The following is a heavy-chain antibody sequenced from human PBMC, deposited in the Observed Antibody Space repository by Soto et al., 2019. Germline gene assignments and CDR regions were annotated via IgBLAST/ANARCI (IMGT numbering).Heavy chain of an antibody. CDR3: ATGTVVPAAIIHHYSHYGMYV. Sequence: SVKVSCKASGCAFSSYAISWVRQAPGQGLEWMGGIIPIFGTANYAQKFQGRVTITADESTSTAYMELSSLRSEDTAVYYCATGTVVPAAIIHHYSHYGMYVWGQGTTVTVSS. D-gene: IGHD2-2*02. V-gene: IGHV1-69*13. CDR2: IIPIFGTA. CDR1: GCAFSSYA. J-gene: IGHJ6*02.